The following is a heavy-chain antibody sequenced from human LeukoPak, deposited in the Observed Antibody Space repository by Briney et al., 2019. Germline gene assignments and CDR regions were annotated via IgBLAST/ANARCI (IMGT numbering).Heavy chain of an antibody. J-gene: IGHJ4*02. CDR1: GYTFTSYY. D-gene: IGHD3-22*01. V-gene: IGHV1-46*01. Sequence: GASVKVSCKASGYTFTSYYMHWVRQAPGQGLEWMGIINPSGGSTSYAQKFQGRVTMTRDMSTSTVYMELSSLRSEDTAVYYCARQYGDSSGYYLNFDYWGQGTLVTVSS. CDR2: INPSGGST. CDR3: ARQYGDSSGYYLNFDY.